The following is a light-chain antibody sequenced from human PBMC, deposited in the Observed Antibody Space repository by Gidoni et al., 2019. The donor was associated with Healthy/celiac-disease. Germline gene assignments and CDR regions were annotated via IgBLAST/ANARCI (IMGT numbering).Light chain of an antibody. CDR3: MQALQTPIT. J-gene: IGKJ5*01. Sequence: DIVITQSPLSLPVTPGEPASISCRSSQSLLHSNGYNYLDWYLQKPGQSPQLLIYLGSNRASGVPDRVSGSGSGTDFTLKISRVEAEDVGVYYCMQALQTPITFXQXTRLEIK. CDR1: QSLLHSNGYNY. V-gene: IGKV2-28*01. CDR2: LGS.